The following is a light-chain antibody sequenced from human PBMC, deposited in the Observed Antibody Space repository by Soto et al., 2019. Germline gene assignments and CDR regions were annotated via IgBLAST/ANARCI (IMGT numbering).Light chain of an antibody. J-gene: IGKJ4*01. CDR1: QSISSS. CDR2: EAS. CDR3: PQSNSYSFP. V-gene: IGKV1-5*03. Sequence: DIQMTQSPSALSLSLGARAPITLRASQSISSSLAWSQQKPGKAPKLLISEASSLASGVPSRFSGSGSGTEFTLTISSLEPDDFAIYYCPQSNSYSFPFGGGTKVDI.